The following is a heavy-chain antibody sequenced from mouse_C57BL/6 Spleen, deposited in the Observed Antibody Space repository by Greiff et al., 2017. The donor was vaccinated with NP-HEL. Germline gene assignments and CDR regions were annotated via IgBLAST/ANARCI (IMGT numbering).Heavy chain of an antibody. CDR3: ARTYGNYYFDY. V-gene: IGHV1-82*01. D-gene: IGHD2-1*01. J-gene: IGHJ2*01. CDR2: IYPGDGDT. CDR1: GYAFSSSW. Sequence: VQLQQSGPELVKPGASVKISCKASGYAFSSSWMNWVKQRPGKGLEWIGRIYPGDGDTNYNGKFKGKATLTADKSSSTACMQLSSLTSEDSAVYFCARTYGNYYFDYWGQGTTLTVSS.